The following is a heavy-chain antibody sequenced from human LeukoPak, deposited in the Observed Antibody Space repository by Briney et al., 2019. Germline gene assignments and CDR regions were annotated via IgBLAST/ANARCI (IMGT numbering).Heavy chain of an antibody. V-gene: IGHV3-53*01. CDR2: IYNSGIT. CDR1: GFAISNNY. CDR3: ARGYIVGATASPPDY. Sequence: GGSLRLSCAASGFAISNNYMTWVRQAPGKGLEWVSTIYNSGITSYADSVKGRFTISRDNSKNTLYLQMNSLRAEDTAVYYCARGYIVGATASPPDYWGQGTLVTVSS. D-gene: IGHD1-26*01. J-gene: IGHJ4*02.